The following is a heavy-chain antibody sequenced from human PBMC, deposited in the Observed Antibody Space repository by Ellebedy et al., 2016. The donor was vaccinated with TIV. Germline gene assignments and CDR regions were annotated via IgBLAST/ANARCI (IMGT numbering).Heavy chain of an antibody. CDR1: GFIVTSNY. Sequence: GESLKISCAASGFIVTSNYMSWVRQAPGKGLEWVSYISSSSNTIYYADSVKGRFTISRDNAKNSLYLQINSLRAEDTAVYYCAKSFTANWFDPWGQGTLVTVSS. J-gene: IGHJ5*02. CDR2: ISSSSNTI. V-gene: IGHV3-48*01. CDR3: AKSFTANWFDP.